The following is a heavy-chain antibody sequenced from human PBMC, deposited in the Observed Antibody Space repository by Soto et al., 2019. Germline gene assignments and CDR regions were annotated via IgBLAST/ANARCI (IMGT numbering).Heavy chain of an antibody. CDR2: ISYDRSNK. Sequence: QVQLVESGGGVVQPGRSLRLSCAASGFTFSSYAMHWVRQAPGKGLEWVAVISYDRSNKYYADSVKGRFTISRDNSKNTLSLQMNSLRAEDTAVYYCARASVILLWENSSGWGPSDYWGQGTLVTVSS. V-gene: IGHV3-30-3*01. D-gene: IGHD6-19*01. J-gene: IGHJ4*02. CDR1: GFTFSSYA. CDR3: ARASVILLWENSSGWGPSDY.